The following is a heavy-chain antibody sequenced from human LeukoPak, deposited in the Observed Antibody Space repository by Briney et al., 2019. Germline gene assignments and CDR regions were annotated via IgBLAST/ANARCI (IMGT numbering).Heavy chain of an antibody. D-gene: IGHD3/OR15-3a*01. CDR3: AKDWTGTKPFDL. V-gene: IGHV3-23*01. CDR2: ISGRGGKT. CDR1: GFTFSSYA. Sequence: GGSLRLSCAASGFTFSSYAMSWVRQAPGKGLEWGSGISGRGGKTYYADSVKGRFTISRDNFKNTLYLQMNSLRAEDTAVYYCAKDWTGTKPFDLWGRGTLVTVSS. J-gene: IGHJ2*01.